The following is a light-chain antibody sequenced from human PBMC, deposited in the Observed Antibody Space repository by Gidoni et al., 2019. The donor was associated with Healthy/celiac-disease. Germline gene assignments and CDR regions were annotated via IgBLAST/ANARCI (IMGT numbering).Light chain of an antibody. Sequence: EFVLTQSPATLSLSPGERATLSCRASQSVSNYLAWYQQKPGQAPRLLIYDTSNRATGIPVRFSGSGSGTDFTLTISSLEPEDFAVYYCQQRGNWPPFTFGPGTKVDIK. V-gene: IGKV3-11*01. J-gene: IGKJ3*01. CDR2: DTS. CDR3: QQRGNWPPFT. CDR1: QSVSNY.